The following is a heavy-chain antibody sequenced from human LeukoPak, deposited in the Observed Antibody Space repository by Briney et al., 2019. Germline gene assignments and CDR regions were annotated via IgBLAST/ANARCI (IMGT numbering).Heavy chain of an antibody. V-gene: IGHV4-31*03. D-gene: IGHD3-3*01. CDR2: IYYSGST. J-gene: IGHJ4*02. Sequence: PSETLSLTCTVSGGSISSGGYYRSWIRQHPGKGLEWIGYIYYSGSTYYNPSLKSRVTISVDTSKNQFSLKLSSVTAADTAVYYCARIPTYYDFWSGYYTPYYFDYWGQGTLVTVSS. CDR1: GGSISSGGYY. CDR3: ARIPTYYDFWSGYYTPYYFDY.